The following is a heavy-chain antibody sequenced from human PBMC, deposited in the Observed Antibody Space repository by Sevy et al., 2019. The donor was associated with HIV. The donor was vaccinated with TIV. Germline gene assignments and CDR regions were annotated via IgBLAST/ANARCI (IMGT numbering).Heavy chain of an antibody. J-gene: IGHJ3*02. CDR1: GFTFSSYS. V-gene: IGHV3-21*01. D-gene: IGHD3-22*01. CDR2: ISSSSSYI. Sequence: GSLRLSCAASGFTFSSYSMNWVRQAPGKGLEWVSSISSSSSYIYYADSVKGRFTISRDNAKNSLYLQMNSLRAEDTAVYYCARDQPYYYDSSGYPTGFDIWGQGTMVTVSS. CDR3: ARDQPYYYDSSGYPTGFDI.